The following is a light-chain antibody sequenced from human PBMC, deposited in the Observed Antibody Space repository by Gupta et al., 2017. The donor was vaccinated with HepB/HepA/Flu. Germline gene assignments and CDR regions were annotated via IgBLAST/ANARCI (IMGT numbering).Light chain of an antibody. CDR1: QRISSY. CDR2: AAS. V-gene: IGKV1-39*01. J-gene: IGKJ4*01. Sequence: DIQMTQSPSSLSASVGDRVTITCRASQRISSYLNWYQQKPGKAPKLLIYAASRVQSGVPSRFSGSGSGTDFTLTISSRQPEDFATYYCQQRDSTPITFGGGTKVEIK. CDR3: QQRDSTPIT.